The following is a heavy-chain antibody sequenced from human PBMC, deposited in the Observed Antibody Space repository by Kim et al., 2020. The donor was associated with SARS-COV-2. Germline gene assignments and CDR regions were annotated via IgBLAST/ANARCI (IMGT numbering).Heavy chain of an antibody. CDR3: ASSYYDILTGYRNYYYYGMDV. Sequence: GGSLRLSCAASGFTVSSNYMSWVRQAPGKGLEWVSVIYSGGSTYYADSVKGRFTISRDNSKNTLYLQMNSLRAEDTAVYYCASSYYDILTGYRNYYYYGMDVWGQGTTVTVSS. CDR2: IYSGGST. CDR1: GFTVSSNY. D-gene: IGHD3-9*01. V-gene: IGHV3-66*02. J-gene: IGHJ6*02.